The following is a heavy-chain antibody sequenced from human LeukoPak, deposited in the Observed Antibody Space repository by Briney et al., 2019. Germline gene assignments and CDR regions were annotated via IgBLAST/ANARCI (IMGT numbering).Heavy chain of an antibody. CDR3: ATDNSNWFFDL. Sequence: ASVKVSCKASGYTFTSYYMHWVRQAPGQGPEWMGTINPSGGSTTYAQNFQGRLTMTTDMSASTVYMELSSLRSDDTAVYYCATDNSNWFFDLCGRGTLVTVSS. V-gene: IGHV1-46*01. D-gene: IGHD2/OR15-2a*01. CDR1: GYTFTSYY. CDR2: INPSGGST. J-gene: IGHJ2*01.